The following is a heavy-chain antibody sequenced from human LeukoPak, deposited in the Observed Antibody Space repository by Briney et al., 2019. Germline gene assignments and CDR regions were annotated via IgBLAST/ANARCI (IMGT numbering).Heavy chain of an antibody. V-gene: IGHV4-30-2*01. Sequence: PSQTVSLTCAVSGGSISSGGYSWSWIRQPAGKGLEWIGYIYHSGSTYYNPSLKSRVTISVDRSKNQFSLKLSSVTAADTAVYYCARGQNNYYDSSGYQYFDYWGQGTLVTVSS. J-gene: IGHJ4*02. CDR2: IYHSGST. CDR1: GGSISSGGYS. CDR3: ARGQNNYYDSSGYQYFDY. D-gene: IGHD3-22*01.